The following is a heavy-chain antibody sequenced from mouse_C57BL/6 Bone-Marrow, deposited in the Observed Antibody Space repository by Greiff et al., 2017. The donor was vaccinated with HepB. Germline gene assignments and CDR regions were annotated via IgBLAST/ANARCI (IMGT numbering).Heavy chain of an antibody. CDR2: INPSTGGT. CDR3: ARSGQAYYSNRFAY. D-gene: IGHD2-5*01. Sequence: VQLQQSGPELVKPGASVKISCKASGYSFTGYYMTWVKQSPEKSLEWIGEINPSTGGTNYNQKFKAKATLTVDKSSSTAYMQLNSLTSEDSAVYYCARSGQAYYSNRFAYWGQGTLVTVSA. J-gene: IGHJ3*01. V-gene: IGHV1-42*01. CDR1: GYSFTGYY.